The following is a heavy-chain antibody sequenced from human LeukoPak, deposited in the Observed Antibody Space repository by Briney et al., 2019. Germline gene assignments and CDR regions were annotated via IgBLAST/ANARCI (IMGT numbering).Heavy chain of an antibody. CDR2: ISSSATST. CDR1: GFTFSSYA. J-gene: IGHJ3*02. D-gene: IGHD3-10*01. V-gene: IGHV3-23*01. CDR3: AKGRGAFNAFDI. Sequence: GGSLRLSCAASGFTFSSYAMSWVRQAPGKGLEWVSAISSSATSTYYADSVKGRFTISRDNPKNTLYLQMDSLRAEDTAVYYCAKGRGAFNAFDIWGQGTMVTVPS.